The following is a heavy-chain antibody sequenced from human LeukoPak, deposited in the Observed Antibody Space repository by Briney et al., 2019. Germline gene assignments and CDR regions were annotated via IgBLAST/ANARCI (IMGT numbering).Heavy chain of an antibody. CDR3: ARARWGGKSPRDAFDV. V-gene: IGHV4-39*07. J-gene: IGHJ3*01. D-gene: IGHD3-16*01. CDR2: IYHSGDT. Sequence: SQTLSLTCTVSGGSISSGSYYWSWIRQPPGKGLEWIGNIYHSGDTYYNPSLKSRVTISVDTSKNQFSLNLTSVTATDTAVYYCARARWGGKSPRDAFDVWGQGPMVTVSS. CDR1: GGSISSGSYY.